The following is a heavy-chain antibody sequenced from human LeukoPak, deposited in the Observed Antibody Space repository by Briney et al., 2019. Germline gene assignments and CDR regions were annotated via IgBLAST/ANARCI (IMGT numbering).Heavy chain of an antibody. CDR1: GFTFSSYS. CDR3: ARDSGWYSDY. Sequence: GESLKISCAASGFTFSSYSMHWVCQGPGKGLEWVAVISYDGSNKYYADSVKGRFTISRDNSKNTLYLQMNSLRAEDTAVYYCARDSGWYSDYWGQGTLVTVSS. CDR2: ISYDGSNK. D-gene: IGHD6-19*01. J-gene: IGHJ4*02. V-gene: IGHV3-30-3*01.